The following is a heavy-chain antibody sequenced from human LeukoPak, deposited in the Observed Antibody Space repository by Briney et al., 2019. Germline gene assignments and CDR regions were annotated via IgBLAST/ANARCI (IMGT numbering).Heavy chain of an antibody. CDR3: ARDGYCSGGSCYWDAFDI. Sequence: PGGSLRLSCAASGFTFSSYSMNWVRQAPGKGLEWVSSISSSSSYIYYADSVKGRFTISRDNAKNSLYLQMNSLRAEGTAVYYCARDGYCSGGSCYWDAFDIWGQGTMVTVSS. CDR2: ISSSSSYI. V-gene: IGHV3-21*01. J-gene: IGHJ3*02. D-gene: IGHD2-15*01. CDR1: GFTFSSYS.